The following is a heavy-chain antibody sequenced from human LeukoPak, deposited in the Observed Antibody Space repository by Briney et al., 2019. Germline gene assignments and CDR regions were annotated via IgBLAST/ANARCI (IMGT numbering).Heavy chain of an antibody. CDR3: ARLAMRLRLGELRAFDI. CDR2: IIPIFGTA. CDR1: GGTFSSYA. D-gene: IGHD3-16*01. V-gene: IGHV1-69*13. Sequence: ASVKVSCKASGGTFSSYAISWVRQAPGQGLEWMGGIIPIFGTANYAQKFQGRVTITADESTSTAYMELSSLRSEDTAVYYCARLAMRLRLGELRAFDIWGQGTMVTVSS. J-gene: IGHJ3*02.